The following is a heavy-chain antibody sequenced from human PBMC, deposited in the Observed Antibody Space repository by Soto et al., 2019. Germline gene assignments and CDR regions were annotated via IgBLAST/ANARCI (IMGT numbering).Heavy chain of an antibody. V-gene: IGHV3-23*01. Sequence: GGSLRLSCAASGFTFSSYAMSWVRQAPGKGLEWVSAISGSGGSTYYADSVKGRFTISRDNSKNTLYLQMNSLRAEDTAVYYCAKVGYCTNGVCYTVSSLYWGPGTLLTVSS. CDR3: AKVGYCTNGVCYTVSSLY. CDR1: GFTFSSYA. D-gene: IGHD2-8*01. J-gene: IGHJ4*02. CDR2: ISGSGGST.